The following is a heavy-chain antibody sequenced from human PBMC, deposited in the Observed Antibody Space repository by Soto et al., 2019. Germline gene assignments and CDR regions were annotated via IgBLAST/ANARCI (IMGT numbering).Heavy chain of an antibody. D-gene: IGHD3-10*01. V-gene: IGHV3-9*01. CDR2: ISWNSGSI. J-gene: IGHJ4*02. CDR3: AKDMTPYGSGSYSLDPVPDY. Sequence: GGSLRLSCAASGFTFDDYAMHWVRQAPGKGLEWVSGISWNSGSIGYADSVKGRFTISRDNAKNSLYLQMNSLRAEDTALYYCAKDMTPYGSGSYSLDPVPDYWGQGTLVTVSS. CDR1: GFTFDDYA.